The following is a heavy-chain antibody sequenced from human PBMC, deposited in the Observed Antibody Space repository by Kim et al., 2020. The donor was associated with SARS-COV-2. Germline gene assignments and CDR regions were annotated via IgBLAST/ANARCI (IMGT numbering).Heavy chain of an antibody. J-gene: IGHJ6*02. Sequence: GESLKISCKGSGYSFTSYWISWVRQMPGKGLEWMGRIDPSDSYTNYSPSFQGHVTISADKSISTAYLQWSSLKASDTAMYYCARRSSRLRWSLTDYYGMDVWGQGTTVTVSS. D-gene: IGHD4-17*01. CDR2: IDPSDSYT. V-gene: IGHV5-10-1*01. CDR1: GYSFTSYW. CDR3: ARRSSRLRWSLTDYYGMDV.